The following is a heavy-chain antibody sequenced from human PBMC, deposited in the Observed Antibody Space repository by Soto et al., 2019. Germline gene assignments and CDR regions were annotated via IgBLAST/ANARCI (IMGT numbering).Heavy chain of an antibody. J-gene: IGHJ3*01. V-gene: IGHV3-74*01. CDR2: VHSDGTTT. CDR3: ARGDRGGFDL. Sequence: EVQLVESGGGLVQPGASLRLSCAASGFTFDYDWMHWVRQAPGKGLVWVSRVHSDGTTTTYADSVKGRFTISRDNARNTVSLQMSSLRAEDTAIYYCARGDRGGFDLWGHGTVVTVSS. D-gene: IGHD3-10*01. CDR1: GFTFDYDW.